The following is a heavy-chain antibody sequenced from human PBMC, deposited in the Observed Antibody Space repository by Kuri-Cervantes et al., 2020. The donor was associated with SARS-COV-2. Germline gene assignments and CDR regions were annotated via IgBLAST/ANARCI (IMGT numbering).Heavy chain of an antibody. Sequence: SETLSLTCTVSGGSISSYYWSWIRQPPGKGLEWIGYIYYSGSTNYNPSLKSRVTISVDTSKNQFSLKLSSVTAADTAVYYCARHRGSSYYYGMDVWGQGTTVTVSS. CDR1: GGSISSYY. D-gene: IGHD6-6*01. V-gene: IGHV4-59*08. J-gene: IGHJ6*02. CDR2: IYYSGST. CDR3: ARHRGSSYYYGMDV.